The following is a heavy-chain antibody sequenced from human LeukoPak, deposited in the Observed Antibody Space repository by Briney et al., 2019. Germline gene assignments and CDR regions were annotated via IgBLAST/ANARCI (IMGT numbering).Heavy chain of an antibody. D-gene: IGHD2-15*01. CDR3: ATDYGGGSTDYYYYGMDV. CDR1: GYTLTELS. CDR2: FDPEDGET. Sequence: GASVKVSCKVSGYTLTELSMHWVRQAPGKGLEWMGGFDPEDGETIYAQKFQGRVTMTEDTSTDTAYMELSSLRSEDTAVYYCATDYGGGSTDYYYYGMDVCGQGTTVTVSS. V-gene: IGHV1-24*01. J-gene: IGHJ6*02.